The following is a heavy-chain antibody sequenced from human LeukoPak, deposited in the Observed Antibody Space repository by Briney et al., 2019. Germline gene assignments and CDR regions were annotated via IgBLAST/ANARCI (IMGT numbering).Heavy chain of an antibody. CDR2: IIPIFGTA. Sequence: SVKDSCKASGYTFTSYAMNWVRQAPGQGLEWMGGIIPIFGTANYAQKFQGRVTITADESTSTAYMELSSLRSEDTAVYYCARGSAAAGTSYWDYWGQGTLVTVSS. CDR3: ARGSAAAGTSYWDY. V-gene: IGHV1-69*13. CDR1: GYTFTSYA. D-gene: IGHD3-10*01. J-gene: IGHJ4*02.